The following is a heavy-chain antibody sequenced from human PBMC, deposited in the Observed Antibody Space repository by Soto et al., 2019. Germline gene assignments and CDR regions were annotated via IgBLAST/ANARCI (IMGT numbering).Heavy chain of an antibody. CDR1: GYSFTSYW. Sequence: GGSLRLSCKGSGYSFTSYWISWVRQMPGKGLEWMGRIDPSDSYTNYSPSFQGHVTISADKSISTAYLQWSSLKASDTAMYYCARHSAVTHTYYYYGMDVWGQGTTVTVSS. CDR2: IDPSDSYT. J-gene: IGHJ6*02. CDR3: ARHSAVTHTYYYYGMDV. D-gene: IGHD4-17*01. V-gene: IGHV5-10-1*01.